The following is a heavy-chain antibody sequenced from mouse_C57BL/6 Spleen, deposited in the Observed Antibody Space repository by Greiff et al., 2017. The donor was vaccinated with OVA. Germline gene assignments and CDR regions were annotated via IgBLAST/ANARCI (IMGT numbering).Heavy chain of an antibody. CDR2: IWSGGST. D-gene: IGHD2-4*01. Sequence: QVQLQQSGPGLVQPSQSLSITCTVSGFSLTSYGVHWVRQSPGKGLEWLGVIWSGGSTDYNAAFISRLSISKDNSKSQVFFKMNSLQADDTAIYYCARGRLPYYFDYWGQGTTLTVSS. CDR3: ARGRLPYYFDY. J-gene: IGHJ2*01. V-gene: IGHV2-2*01. CDR1: GFSLTSYG.